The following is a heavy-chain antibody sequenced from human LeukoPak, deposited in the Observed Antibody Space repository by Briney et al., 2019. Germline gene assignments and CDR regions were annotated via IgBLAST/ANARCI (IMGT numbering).Heavy chain of an antibody. J-gene: IGHJ6*02. CDR3: ARARSVATGYYYGMDV. D-gene: IGHD5-12*01. CDR1: GFTVSNSY. V-gene: IGHV3-66*01. Sequence: GGSLRLSCAASGFTVSNSYMSWVRQAPGKGLEWVSVIYSGGGTYYADSVKGRFTISRDNSRNTLYLQMNSLRAEDTAVYYCARARSVATGYYYGMDVWGQGTTVTVSS. CDR2: IYSGGGT.